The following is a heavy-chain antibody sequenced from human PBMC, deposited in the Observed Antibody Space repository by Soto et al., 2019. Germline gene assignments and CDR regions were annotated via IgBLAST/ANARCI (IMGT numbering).Heavy chain of an antibody. CDR3: AKALRMLDP. V-gene: IGHV3-30*18. J-gene: IGHJ5*02. CDR1: GFTFSSYG. CDR2: ISYDGSNK. Sequence: PGGSLRLSCAASGFTFSSYGMHWVRQAPGKGLEWVAVISYDGSNKYYADSVKGRFTISRDNSKNTLYLQMNSLRAEDTAVYYCAKALRMLDPWGQGTLVTVSS.